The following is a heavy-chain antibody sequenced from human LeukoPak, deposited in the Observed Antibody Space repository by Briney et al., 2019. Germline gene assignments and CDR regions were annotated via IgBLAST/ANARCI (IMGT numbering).Heavy chain of an antibody. CDR3: AKEGTIVVVTATDY. Sequence: GGSLRLSCAASGFTFSSYWMNWVRQAPGKGLVWVSRIPSDGSSTTYADSVKGRFSISRDNAKNTLYLQMNSLRAEDTAVYYCAKEGTIVVVTATDYWGQGTLVTVSS. CDR1: GFTFSSYW. V-gene: IGHV3-74*01. J-gene: IGHJ4*02. D-gene: IGHD2-21*02. CDR2: IPSDGSST.